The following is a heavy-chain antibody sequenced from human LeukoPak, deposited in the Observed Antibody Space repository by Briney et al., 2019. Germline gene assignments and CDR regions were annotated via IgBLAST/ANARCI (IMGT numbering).Heavy chain of an antibody. V-gene: IGHV1-2*02. CDR3: ARDLDLDGSGSYFDY. CDR1: GYTFTDYY. CDR2: INSNSGGT. J-gene: IGHJ4*02. D-gene: IGHD3-10*01. Sequence: GASVKVSCKTSGYTFTDYYMHWVRQAPRQGLEWMGWINSNSGGTNYAQKFQGRVTMTRDTSTSTVYMELSSLRSEDTAVYYCARDLDLDGSGSYFDYWGQGTLVTVSS.